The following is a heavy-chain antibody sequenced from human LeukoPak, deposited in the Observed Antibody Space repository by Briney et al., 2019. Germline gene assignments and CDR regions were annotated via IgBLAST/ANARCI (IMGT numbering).Heavy chain of an antibody. Sequence: GSSVKVSCKASGGTFSSYAISWMRQAPGQGLEWMGGIIPIFGTANYAQKFQGRVTITTDESTSTAYMELSSLRSEDTAVYYCPRVGGIVVVPAAIFGPPGVLIDWGQGTLVTVSS. D-gene: IGHD2-2*01. CDR2: IIPIFGTA. CDR3: PRVGGIVVVPAAIFGPPGVLID. J-gene: IGHJ4*02. V-gene: IGHV1-69*05. CDR1: GGTFSSYA.